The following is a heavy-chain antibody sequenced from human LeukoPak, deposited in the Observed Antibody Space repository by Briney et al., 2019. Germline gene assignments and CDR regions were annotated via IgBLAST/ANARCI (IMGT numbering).Heavy chain of an antibody. CDR3: AREKLSVTTGGFFDY. V-gene: IGHV1-18*01. CDR1: GYTFTSYG. Sequence: ASVKVSCKASGYTFTSYGISWVRQAPGQGLEWMGWISAYNGNTNYAQKLQGRVTMTTDTSTSTAYMELRSLRSDDTVVYYCAREKLSVTTGGFFDYWGQGTLVTVSS. CDR2: ISAYNGNT. D-gene: IGHD1-14*01. J-gene: IGHJ4*02.